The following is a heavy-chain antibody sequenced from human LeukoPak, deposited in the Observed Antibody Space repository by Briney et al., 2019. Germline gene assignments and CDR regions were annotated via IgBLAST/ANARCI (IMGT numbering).Heavy chain of an antibody. CDR3: ARDIRSYYDSSAYSPATFYI. V-gene: IGHV3-11*06. D-gene: IGHD3-22*01. CDR1: GFTFGVYY. J-gene: IGHJ3*02. Sequence: GGPLRLSCAPSGFTFGVYYLTGIRPAPGKGREGGSHISSGGRYTDYADSVKGRFTISKDNARNSLFLKMDSLRAEDTAVYYCARDIRSYYDSSAYSPATFYIWGEETMVTVSS. CDR2: ISSGGRYT.